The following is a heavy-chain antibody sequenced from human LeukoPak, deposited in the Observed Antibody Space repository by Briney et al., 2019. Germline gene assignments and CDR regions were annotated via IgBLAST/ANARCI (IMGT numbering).Heavy chain of an antibody. Sequence: GGSLRLSCAASGFTFSSYGMSWVRQAPGKGLEWVAVISGSGGSTYYADSVKGRFTISRDNSKNTLYLQMNSLRAEDTAVYYCAKEYSYPTENYFDYWGQGTLVTVSS. D-gene: IGHD4-17*01. CDR1: GFTFSSYG. CDR2: ISGSGGST. CDR3: AKEYSYPTENYFDY. J-gene: IGHJ4*02. V-gene: IGHV3-23*01.